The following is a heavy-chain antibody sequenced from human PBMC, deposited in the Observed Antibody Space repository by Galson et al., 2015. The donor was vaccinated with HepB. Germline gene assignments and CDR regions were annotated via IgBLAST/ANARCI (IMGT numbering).Heavy chain of an antibody. Sequence: SLRLSCAASGFTFSSYSMNWVRQAPGKGLEWVSYISSSSSTIYYADSVKGRFTISRDNAKNSLYLQMNSLRDEDTAVYYCARGYISQIEDDAFDIWGQGTMVTVSS. D-gene: IGHD1-1*01. CDR1: GFTFSSYS. CDR3: ARGYISQIEDDAFDI. V-gene: IGHV3-48*02. CDR2: ISSSSSTI. J-gene: IGHJ3*02.